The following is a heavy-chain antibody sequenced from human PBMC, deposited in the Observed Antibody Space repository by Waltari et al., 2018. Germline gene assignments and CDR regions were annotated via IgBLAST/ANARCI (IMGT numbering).Heavy chain of an antibody. J-gene: IGHJ3*02. CDR1: GVSMRSGEYY. V-gene: IGHV4-61*09. Sequence: QVQLQESGPGLVKPLQTLSLTCTVSGVSMRSGEYYWSWIRQPAGKGLEWIGYIYTSGRATYNPSLKIRVSMSMDTFKNQFSLNLKSVTAADTAVYYCALVRVVNAFDIWGQGTMVTVSS. D-gene: IGHD3-3*01. CDR3: ALVRVVNAFDI. CDR2: IYTSGRA.